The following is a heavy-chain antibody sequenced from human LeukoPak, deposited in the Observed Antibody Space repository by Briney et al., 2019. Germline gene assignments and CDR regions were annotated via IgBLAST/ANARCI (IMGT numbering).Heavy chain of an antibody. D-gene: IGHD5-18*01. J-gene: IGHJ4*02. CDR2: IRGSGSPT. CDR3: VRGNYVDTTMVFDY. Sequence: GGSLRLSCAASGFTFSSYEMNWFRQAPGKGLEWVSYIRGSGSPTYYADSVKGRFTISRDNAKNSLYLQMNSLRVEDTAVYYCVRGNYVDTTMVFDYWGQGALVTVSS. CDR1: GFTFSSYE. V-gene: IGHV3-48*03.